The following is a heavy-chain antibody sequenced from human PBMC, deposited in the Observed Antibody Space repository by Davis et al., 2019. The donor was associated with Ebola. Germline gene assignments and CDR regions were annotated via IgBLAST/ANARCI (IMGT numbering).Heavy chain of an antibody. CDR1: GYTFTHY. Sequence: ASVQVSCKASGYTFTHYIHWLRQAPGQGLEWMGIINPSVARTRYARKFQGRVTVTGDTSTGTGNIQLSSLRSEDTAVYYSASTGAPPGTAATGIFDFWGQGTRVIVSS. J-gene: IGHJ4*02. V-gene: IGHV1-46*01. CDR3: ASTGAPPGTAATGIFDF. D-gene: IGHD6-25*01. CDR2: INPSVART.